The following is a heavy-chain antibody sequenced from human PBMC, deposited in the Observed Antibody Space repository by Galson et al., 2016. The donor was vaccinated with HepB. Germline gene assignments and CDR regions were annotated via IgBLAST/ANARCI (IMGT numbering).Heavy chain of an antibody. Sequence: SLRLSCAASGFTYNNYAMSWFRQAPGKGLEWVSAITTNGGTTYYADSVKGRFTISRDNSKNTLYLQMNSLRAEDSAVYYCAREGRGTDYWGQGTLVTVSS. D-gene: IGHD3-16*01. CDR2: ITTNGGTT. V-gene: IGHV3-23*01. CDR1: GFTYNNYA. CDR3: AREGRGTDY. J-gene: IGHJ4*02.